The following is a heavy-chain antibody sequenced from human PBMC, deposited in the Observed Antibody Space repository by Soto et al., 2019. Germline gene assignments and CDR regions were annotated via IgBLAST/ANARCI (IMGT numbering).Heavy chain of an antibody. CDR2: FDPEDGET. CDR3: ATVMHRPTVTSYYFDY. D-gene: IGHD4-17*01. V-gene: IGHV1-24*01. CDR1: GYTLTELS. J-gene: IGHJ4*02. Sequence: VASVKVSCKVSGYTLTELSMHWVRQAPGKGLEWMGGFDPEDGETIYAQKFQGRVTMTEDTSTDTAYMELSSLRSEDTAVYYCATVMHRPTVTSYYFDYWGQGTLVTVSS.